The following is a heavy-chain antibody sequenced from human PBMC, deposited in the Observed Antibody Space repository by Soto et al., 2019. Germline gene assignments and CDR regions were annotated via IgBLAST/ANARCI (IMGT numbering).Heavy chain of an antibody. J-gene: IGHJ6*03. D-gene: IGHD3-10*01. CDR1: GGSISGYY. V-gene: IGHV4-59*01. Sequence: QVQLQESGPGLVKPSETLSLTCTVSGGSISGYYWSWVRQTPEKGLEWIGYIFDSEGTNYNPSLKTRLTISVDTSRNQISLKLTSVTAADTAVYYCASDGFDTVRGYMDVWGTGTTVTVSS. CDR3: ASDGFDTVRGYMDV. CDR2: IFDSEGT.